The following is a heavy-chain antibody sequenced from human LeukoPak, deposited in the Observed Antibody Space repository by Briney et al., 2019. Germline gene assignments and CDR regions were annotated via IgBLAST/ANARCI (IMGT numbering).Heavy chain of an antibody. Sequence: GGSLRLSCAASGFTFSSYAMHWVRQAPGKGLEWVAVISYDGNNKYYADSVKGRFTISRDNSKNTLYLQMNSLRAEDTAVYYCAKADISGTTRWFDPWGQGTLVTVSS. J-gene: IGHJ5*02. CDR1: GFTFSSYA. CDR3: AKADISGTTRWFDP. D-gene: IGHD1-20*01. V-gene: IGHV3-30*04. CDR2: ISYDGNNK.